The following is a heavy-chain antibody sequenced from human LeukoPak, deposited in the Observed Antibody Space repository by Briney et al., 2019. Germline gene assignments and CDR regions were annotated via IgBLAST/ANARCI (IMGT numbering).Heavy chain of an antibody. D-gene: IGHD3-16*01. CDR1: GGSISSYY. CDR3: AREGQGGSIDY. CDR2: IYYSGST. Sequence: PSETLSLTCTVSGGSISSYYWSWIRQPPGKGLEWIGYIYYSGSTNYNPSLKSRVTIPVDTSKNQFSLKLSSVTAADTAVYYCAREGQGGSIDYWGQGTLVTVSS. J-gene: IGHJ4*02. V-gene: IGHV4-59*01.